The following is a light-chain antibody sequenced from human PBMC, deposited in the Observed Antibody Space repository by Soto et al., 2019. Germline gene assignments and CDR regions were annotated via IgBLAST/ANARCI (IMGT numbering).Light chain of an antibody. CDR1: QGISSY. V-gene: IGKV1-9*01. J-gene: IGKJ1*01. CDR2: AAS. CDR3: QQLNSYPPWT. Sequence: DTQLTQSPSFLSASVGDRVTITCRASQGISSYLAWYQQKPGKAPKLLIYAASTLQSGVPSRFSGSGSGTEFTLTISSLQPEDFATYYCQQLNSYPPWTFGQGTKVEIK.